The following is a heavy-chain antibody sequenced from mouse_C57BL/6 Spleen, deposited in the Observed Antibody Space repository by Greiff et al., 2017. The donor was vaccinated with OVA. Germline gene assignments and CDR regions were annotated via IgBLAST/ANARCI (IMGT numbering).Heavy chain of an antibody. D-gene: IGHD2-1*01. Sequence: QVQLQQPGAELVRPGSSVKLSCKASGYTFTSYWMHWVKQRPIQGLEWIGNIDPSDSETHYNQKFKDKATLTVDKSSSTAYMQLSSLTSEDSAVYYYARTDGNCYFDYWGQGTTLTVSS. CDR3: ARTDGNCYFDY. J-gene: IGHJ2*01. CDR2: IDPSDSET. V-gene: IGHV1-52*01. CDR1: GYTFTSYW.